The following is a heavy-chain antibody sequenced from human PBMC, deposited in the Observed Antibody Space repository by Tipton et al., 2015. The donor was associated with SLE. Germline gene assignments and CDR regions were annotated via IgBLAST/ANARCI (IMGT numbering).Heavy chain of an antibody. Sequence: TLSLTCTVSGGSISSYYWSWIRQPQGRDLEGIGYSYSRGTPNYNPPLKSRVTISVNTSKTQFSLKLSSVTAADTAVYYCARESSWDPLFDYWGQGTLVTVSS. V-gene: IGHV4-59*01. J-gene: IGHJ4*02. CDR1: GGSISSYY. D-gene: IGHD6-13*01. CDR3: ARESSWDPLFDY. CDR2: SYSRGTP.